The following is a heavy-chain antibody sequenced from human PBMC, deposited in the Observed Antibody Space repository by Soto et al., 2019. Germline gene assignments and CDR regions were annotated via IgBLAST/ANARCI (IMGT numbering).Heavy chain of an antibody. D-gene: IGHD6-19*01. CDR3: AGVRKSSGWLLY. CDR1: GYTFTSYG. Sequence: QVQLVQSGAEVKKPGASVKVSCKASGYTFTSYGISWVRQAPGQGLEWMGWISAYNGNTNYAQKLQGGGTMTTDTSTSTAYMELRSLGSDDTAVYSCAGVRKSSGWLLYWGQGTLVTVSS. J-gene: IGHJ4*02. CDR2: ISAYNGNT. V-gene: IGHV1-18*01.